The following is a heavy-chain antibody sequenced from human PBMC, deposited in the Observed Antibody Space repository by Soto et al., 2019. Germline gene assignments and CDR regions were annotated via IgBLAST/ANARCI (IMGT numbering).Heavy chain of an antibody. J-gene: IGHJ4*02. CDR1: GFAFISHA. D-gene: IGHD3-22*01. V-gene: IGHV3-23*01. CDR3: AKIGYSSGYYFLD. CDR2: SSGSGGST. Sequence: RESLSPSCAASGFAFISHAIIFFRHSPGKWLEWVTASSGSGGSTYYADSVKGRFTISRDNSKNTLYLQMNSLRAEDTAVYYCAKIGYSSGYYFLDWGQGTLVTVSS.